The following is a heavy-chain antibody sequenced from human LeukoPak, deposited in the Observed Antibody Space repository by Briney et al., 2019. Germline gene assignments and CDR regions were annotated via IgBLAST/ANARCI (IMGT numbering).Heavy chain of an antibody. CDR1: GFPFNDHY. J-gene: IGHJ4*02. CDR2: TKNKANSYTT. D-gene: IGHD1-26*01. V-gene: IGHV3-72*01. CDR3: ARWDSGSCSD. Sequence: GSLRLSCAASGFPFNDHYMDWVRQAPGKGLEWVGRTKNKANSYTTEYAASVKGRFTISRDESKNSLYLQMNSLKTEDTAVYYCARWDSGSCSDWGQGTLVTVSS.